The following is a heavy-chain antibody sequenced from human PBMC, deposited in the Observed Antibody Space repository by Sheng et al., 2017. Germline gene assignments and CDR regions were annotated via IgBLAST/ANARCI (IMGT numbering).Heavy chain of an antibody. CDR3: AKDGPVCGGNSCSSFDQ. V-gene: IGHV3-30*02. D-gene: IGHD2-2*01. CDR1: GFSFRGYA. CDR2: IWHDGTIT. Sequence: QVQLVESGGGVVQPGGSLRLSCAASGFSFRGYAMHWVRQAPGKGLDWVAFIWHDGTITHYADSVKGRFTISRDNSMNSVYLQMSSLRPEDTAVYYCAKDGPVCGGNSCSSFDQWGQGTLGQRLL. J-gene: IGHJ4*02.